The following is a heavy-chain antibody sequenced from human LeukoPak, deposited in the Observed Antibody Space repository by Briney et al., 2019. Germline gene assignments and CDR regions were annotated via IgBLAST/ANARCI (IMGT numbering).Heavy chain of an antibody. D-gene: IGHD3-10*01. CDR3: ARHGGSRTFAY. CDR1: GGSISSYC. V-gene: IGHV4-59*08. Sequence: SETLSLTRTVSGGSISSYCWSCVRQPPGKGLEWMGFIYNSGSTNNNPSLKSPLNISVDTSKNQFSLKLSSVTAADTAVYYCARHGGSRTFAYSGQGKPFAVSS. J-gene: IGHJ4*02. CDR2: IYNSGST.